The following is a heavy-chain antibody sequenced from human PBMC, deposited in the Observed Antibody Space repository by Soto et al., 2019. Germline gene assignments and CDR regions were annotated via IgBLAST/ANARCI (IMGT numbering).Heavy chain of an antibody. Sequence: EVQLVESGGGLVQPGGSLRLSGAASGLTFSNFRMNWVRKAPGKGLVWAALISNDGRSTNHADSVKGRFTISRDNAKSTLYLQLNSLRAEDTAVYYCARDTAGLSYWGQGTLVTVSS. CDR1: GLTFSNFR. CDR2: ISNDGRST. V-gene: IGHV3-74*01. J-gene: IGHJ4*02. D-gene: IGHD2-21*02. CDR3: ARDTAGLSY.